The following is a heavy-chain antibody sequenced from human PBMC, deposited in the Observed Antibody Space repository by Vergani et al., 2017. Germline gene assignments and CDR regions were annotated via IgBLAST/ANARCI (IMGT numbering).Heavy chain of an antibody. CDR1: GFTFSDFS. CDR3: AGGCTSGGCPDNYRMDV. V-gene: IGHV3-21*06. D-gene: IGHD2-8*01. J-gene: IGHJ6*01. CDR2: IGSSGPYI. Sequence: EVQLVESGGGLVKPGRSLRLSCAASGFTFSDFSMRWVRQAPGKGLEWVAFIGSSGPYINYADSVKGRFIISRDNTNNALFLQLRSLRAEDAAVYYCAGGCTSGGCPDNYRMDVWGQGATVTVSS.